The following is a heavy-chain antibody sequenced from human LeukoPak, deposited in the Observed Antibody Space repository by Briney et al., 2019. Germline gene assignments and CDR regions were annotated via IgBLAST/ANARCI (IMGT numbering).Heavy chain of an antibody. Sequence: SETLSLTCTVPGDSISNYFWGWVRQPPGKGLEWIGYMHNGVHTNYNPSLKSRVTISGDTSKNQLSLKLTSVTAADTAAYYCAATIKRDYGDTNLDFWGQGTLVTVSS. J-gene: IGHJ4*02. CDR2: MHNGVHT. CDR3: AATIKRDYGDTNLDF. CDR1: GDSISNYF. V-gene: IGHV4-59*01. D-gene: IGHD4/OR15-4a*01.